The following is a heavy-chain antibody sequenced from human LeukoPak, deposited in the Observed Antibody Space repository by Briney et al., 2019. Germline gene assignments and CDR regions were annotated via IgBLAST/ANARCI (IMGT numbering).Heavy chain of an antibody. J-gene: IGHJ3*02. D-gene: IGHD6-6*01. Sequence: PGGSLRLSCAASGFTFSSYSMNWVRQAPGKGLEWVSSISSSSSYIYYADSVKGRFTISRDNAKNSLYLQMNSLRAEDTAVYYCARVVYGSIDAFDIWGQGTMVTVSS. V-gene: IGHV3-21*01. CDR1: GFTFSSYS. CDR3: ARVVYGSIDAFDI. CDR2: ISSSSSYI.